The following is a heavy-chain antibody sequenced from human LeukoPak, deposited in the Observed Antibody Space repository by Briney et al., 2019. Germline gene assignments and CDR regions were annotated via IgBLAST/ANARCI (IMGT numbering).Heavy chain of an antibody. CDR1: GFTFTSSA. J-gene: IGHJ4*02. Sequence: ASVKVSCKASGFTFTSSAVQWVRQARRQRLEWIGWIVVGSGDTNYAQKLQERVSVTRDMSTRTAYMELSSLRSEDTAVYYCAREPPMATITGFDYWGQGTLVTVSS. CDR3: AREPPMATITGFDY. V-gene: IGHV1-58*01. D-gene: IGHD5-24*01. CDR2: IVVGSGDT.